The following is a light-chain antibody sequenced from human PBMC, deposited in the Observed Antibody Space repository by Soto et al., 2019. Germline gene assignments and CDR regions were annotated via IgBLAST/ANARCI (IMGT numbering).Light chain of an antibody. V-gene: IGLV2-14*01. CDR3: CSYTTSNTRQIV. CDR1: SRDVGGYNY. CDR2: DVS. J-gene: IGLJ1*01. Sequence: QSVLTQPASVSGSPGQSITISCTGTSRDVGGYNYVSWYQQHTGKATKFMIYDVSNRPSGVSNRFTGSKSGNTASLTISGLQAEDEADYYCCSYTTSNTRQIVFGTGTKVTVL.